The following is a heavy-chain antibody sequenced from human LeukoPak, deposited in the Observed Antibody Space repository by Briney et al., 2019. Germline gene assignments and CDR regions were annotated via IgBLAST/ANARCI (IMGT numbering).Heavy chain of an antibody. Sequence: SETLSLTCTVSGGSIRSSYYYWGWIRQPPGKGLEWIGSIYDSGSTYYNPSLKSRVTISADTSKNQFSLKLSSVTAADTAVYYCARGSSGYHYGWGQGTLVTVSS. J-gene: IGHJ4*02. CDR1: GGSIRSSYYY. V-gene: IGHV4-39*07. CDR2: IYDSGST. D-gene: IGHD3-22*01. CDR3: ARGSSGYHYG.